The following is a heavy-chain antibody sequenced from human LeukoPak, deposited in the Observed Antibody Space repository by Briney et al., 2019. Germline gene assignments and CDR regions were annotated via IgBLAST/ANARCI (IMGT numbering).Heavy chain of an antibody. D-gene: IGHD4/OR15-4a*01. CDR2: IYYSGST. Sequence: SETLSLTCTVSGGSISSYYWSWIRQPPGKGLEWIGYIYYSGSTNYNPSLKSRVTISVDTSKSQFSLKLRSVTAADTAVYYCARDDSGTNYVMDWGQGTLVTVSS. V-gene: IGHV4-59*01. CDR3: ARDDSGTNYVMD. J-gene: IGHJ4*02. CDR1: GGSISSYY.